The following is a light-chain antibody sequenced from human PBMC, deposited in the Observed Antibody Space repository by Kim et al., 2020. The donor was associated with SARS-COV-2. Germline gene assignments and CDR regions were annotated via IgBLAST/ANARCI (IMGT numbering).Light chain of an antibody. J-gene: IGKJ2*02. CDR3: QQYDSYPCT. V-gene: IGKV1-5*03. CDR2: KAS. Sequence: SACVGERVTITCRASQSLNRWLAWYQQKPGRAPNLLIYKASILESGVPSRFTGSGSGTEFTLTISSLQPDDFATYYCQQYDSYPCTFGQGTKLEI. CDR1: QSLNRW.